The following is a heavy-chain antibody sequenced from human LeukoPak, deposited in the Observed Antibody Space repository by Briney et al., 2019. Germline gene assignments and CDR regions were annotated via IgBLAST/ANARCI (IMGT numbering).Heavy chain of an antibody. CDR1: GYTFTSYD. D-gene: IGHD3-3*01. CDR2: MNPNSGNT. CDR3: ARGRAPGPLYYDFWSGYPTHYYYYGMDV. V-gene: IGHV1-8*01. J-gene: IGHJ6*02. Sequence: ASVKVSCKASGYTFTSYDINWVRQATGQGLEWMGWMNPNSGNTRYAQKFQGRVTMTRNTSISTAYMELSSLRSEDTAVYYCARGRAPGPLYYDFWSGYPTHYYYYGMDVWGQGTTVTVSS.